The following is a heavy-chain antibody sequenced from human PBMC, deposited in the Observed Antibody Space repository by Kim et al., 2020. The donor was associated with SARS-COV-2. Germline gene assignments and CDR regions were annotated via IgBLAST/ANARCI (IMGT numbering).Heavy chain of an antibody. CDR3: ARGVTREEMAINY. CDR1: GGTFSSYA. CDR2: IIPIFGTA. Sequence: SVKVSCKASGGTFSSYAISWVRQAPGQGLEWMGGIIPIFGTANYAQKFQGRVTITADESTSTAYMELSSLRSEDTAVYYCARGVTREEMAINYWGQGTLVTVSS. D-gene: IGHD2-21*01. V-gene: IGHV1-69*13. J-gene: IGHJ4*02.